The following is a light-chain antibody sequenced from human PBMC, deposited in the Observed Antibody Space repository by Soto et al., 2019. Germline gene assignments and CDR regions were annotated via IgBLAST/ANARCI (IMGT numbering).Light chain of an antibody. Sequence: QSVLTQPASVSGSPGQSLTISCTRTSIDIAPYNYVSWYQQHPGKAPKLIIYEVSYRPSGISNPFSGSKSGNTASLTISGHQAEDVADYYCNSYTTSTNYVYGTGTKVTVL. CDR3: NSYTTSTNYV. CDR2: EVS. CDR1: SIDIAPYNY. V-gene: IGLV2-14*01. J-gene: IGLJ1*01.